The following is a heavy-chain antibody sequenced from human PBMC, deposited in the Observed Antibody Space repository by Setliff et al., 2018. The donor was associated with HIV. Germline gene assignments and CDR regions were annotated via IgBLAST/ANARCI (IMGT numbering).Heavy chain of an antibody. J-gene: IGHJ5*02. CDR3: ARGGRSLAAQTWFDP. V-gene: IGHV4-34*01. D-gene: IGHD6-6*01. CDR2: INHSGST. CDR1: GGSFSDYH. Sequence: SETLSLTCAVYGGSFSDYHWSWIRQPPGKGLEWIGEINHSGSTNYNPSLKSRVTISVDTSKNQFSLKLSSVTAADTAVYYCARGGRSLAAQTWFDPWGQGTLVTAPQ.